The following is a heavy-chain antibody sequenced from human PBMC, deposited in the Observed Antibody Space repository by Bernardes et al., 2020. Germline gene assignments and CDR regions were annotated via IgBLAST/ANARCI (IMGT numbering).Heavy chain of an antibody. CDR2: ITPNSGGT. CDR3: ARTESGSYAGYYYGMDV. J-gene: IGHJ6*02. V-gene: IGHV1-2*02. D-gene: IGHD1-26*01. CDR1: GYTFTGYY. Sequence: ASVKVSCKASGYTFTGYYMPWVRQAPGQGLEWMGWITPNSGGTTYAQKFQGRVTMTRDTSISTAYMELSRLRSDDTAVYYCARTESGSYAGYYYGMDVWGQGTTVTVSS.